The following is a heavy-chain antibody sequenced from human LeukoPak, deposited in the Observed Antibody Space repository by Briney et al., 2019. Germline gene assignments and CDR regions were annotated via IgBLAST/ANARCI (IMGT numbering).Heavy chain of an antibody. CDR1: GFTFSRYT. CDR2: ITGSGGST. D-gene: IGHD3-10*01. V-gene: IGHV3-23*01. J-gene: IGHJ4*02. Sequence: GGSLRLSCAASGFTFSRYTMTWVRQAPGKGLEWVSEITGSGGSTYYADSVKGRFTISRDNSRNTLYLQMNSLRAEDTAVYYCARELFDFDYWGQGTLVTVSS. CDR3: ARELFDFDY.